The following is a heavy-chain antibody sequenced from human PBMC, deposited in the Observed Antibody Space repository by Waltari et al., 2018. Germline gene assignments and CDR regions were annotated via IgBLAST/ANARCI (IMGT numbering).Heavy chain of an antibody. CDR3: ARHVYTTLDY. Sequence: QVQLQQWGAGLLKPSETLSLPCAVYGGSFSGYYWSWIHQPPGKGLEWIGEINHSGSTNYNPSLKSRVTISVDTSKNQFSLKLSSVTAADTAVYYCARHVYTTLDYWGQGTLVTVSS. V-gene: IGHV4-34*01. CDR1: GGSFSGYY. D-gene: IGHD3-16*01. J-gene: IGHJ4*02. CDR2: INHSGST.